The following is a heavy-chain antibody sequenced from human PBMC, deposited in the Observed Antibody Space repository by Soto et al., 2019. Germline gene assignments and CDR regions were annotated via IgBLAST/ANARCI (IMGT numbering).Heavy chain of an antibody. V-gene: IGHV1-18*01. CDR2: ISAYNGNR. J-gene: IGHJ4*02. D-gene: IGHD1-26*01. CDR3: ARDQVGATGDY. Sequence: QIQLVQSGAEVKKPGASVKVSCKASGYTFTSYGISWVRQAPGQGLEWMGWISAYNGNRNYAQKVQGRVTMTTDTSTNTAYMELRSLRSEDTAVYYCARDQVGATGDYWGQGTLVTVSS. CDR1: GYTFTSYG.